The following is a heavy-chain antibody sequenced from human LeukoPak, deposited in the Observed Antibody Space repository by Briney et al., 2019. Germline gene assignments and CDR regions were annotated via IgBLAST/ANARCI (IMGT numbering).Heavy chain of an antibody. D-gene: IGHD4-23*01. V-gene: IGHV3-74*03. CDR2: TNTDGSST. CDR3: YGANAEH. CDR1: GFTFSSYW. Sequence: SGRSLRLSCAASGFTFSSYWMHWVRQAPGKGLVWVPGTNTDGSSTMYADSEKGRFTIARDNAKNTLYLQRNSMSAEETAEYYCYGANAEHWGQGTLVTVSS. J-gene: IGHJ1*01.